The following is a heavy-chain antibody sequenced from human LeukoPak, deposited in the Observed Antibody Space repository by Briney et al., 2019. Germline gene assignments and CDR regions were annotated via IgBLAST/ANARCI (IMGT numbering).Heavy chain of an antibody. D-gene: IGHD6-19*01. Sequence: QPGGSLRLSCAASGFTFSSHWMSWVRQAPGKGLEWVANIKQDGSEKYYVDSVKGRFTISRDNAKNSLYLQMNSLRAEDTAVYYCARVSEEEQWLPESYRYYFGYWGQGTLVTVSS. CDR2: IKQDGSEK. J-gene: IGHJ4*02. CDR3: ARVSEEEQWLPESYRYYFGY. V-gene: IGHV3-7*01. CDR1: GFTFSSHW.